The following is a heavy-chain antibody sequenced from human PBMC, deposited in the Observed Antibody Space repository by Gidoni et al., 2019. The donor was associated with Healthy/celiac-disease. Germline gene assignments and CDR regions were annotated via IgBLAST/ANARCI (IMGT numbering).Heavy chain of an antibody. D-gene: IGHD6-19*01. CDR2: IYYSGST. CDR3: AGNRSSGWYWDAFDI. CDR1: GGSVSSGSYY. V-gene: IGHV4-61*01. J-gene: IGHJ3*02. Sequence: QVQLLSSVPGLVKPSETLSLTCPVSGGSVSSGSYYWSWVRQPPGKGLEWLGYIYYSGSTNYNPSLKSGVTITVGTNKNKFSQKLSTVTGAEAAVYYCAGNRSSGWYWDAFDIWGQGTMVTVSS.